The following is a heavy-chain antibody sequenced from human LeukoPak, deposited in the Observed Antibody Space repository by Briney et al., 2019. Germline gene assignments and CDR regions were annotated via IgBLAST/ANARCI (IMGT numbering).Heavy chain of an antibody. J-gene: IGHJ4*02. CDR3: ARSPMVRGIIINYFDY. V-gene: IGHV3-53*01. D-gene: IGHD3-10*01. Sequence: GGSLRLSCAASGFTVSSTYMSWVRQAPGKGLEWGSVIYSGGSTFYADSVKGRFTISRDKSTNTLFLQMNSLRAEDTAVYYCARSPMVRGIIINYFDYWGQGTLVTVSS. CDR1: GFTVSSTY. CDR2: IYSGGST.